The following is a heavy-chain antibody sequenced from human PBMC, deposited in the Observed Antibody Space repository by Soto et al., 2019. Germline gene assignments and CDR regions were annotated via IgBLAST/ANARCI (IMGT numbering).Heavy chain of an antibody. CDR2: IIPIFGTA. CDR1: GGTFSSYA. J-gene: IGHJ5*02. Sequence: SVKVSCKASGGTFSSYAISWVRQAPGQGLEWMGGIIPIFGTANYAQKFQGRVTITADESTSTAYMELSSLRSEDTAVYYCAREGGGYNWADNWSDPWGQGTLVTVSS. CDR3: AREGGGYNWADNWSDP. V-gene: IGHV1-69*13. D-gene: IGHD5-12*01.